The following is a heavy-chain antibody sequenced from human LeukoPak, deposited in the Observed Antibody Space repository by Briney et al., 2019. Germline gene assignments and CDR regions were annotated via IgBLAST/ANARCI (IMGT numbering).Heavy chain of an antibody. V-gene: IGHV4-39*07. CDR3: ARVIPIVVVTAIPYYFDY. Sequence: PSETLSLTCTVSGGSISSSTYYWGWIRQPPGKGLEWIGSIYYSGSTYYNPSLKSRVTISLDTSKNQFSLKLSSVTAAGTAVYYCARVIPIVVVTAIPYYFDYWGQGTLVTVSS. J-gene: IGHJ4*02. CDR2: IYYSGST. D-gene: IGHD2-21*02. CDR1: GGSISSSTYY.